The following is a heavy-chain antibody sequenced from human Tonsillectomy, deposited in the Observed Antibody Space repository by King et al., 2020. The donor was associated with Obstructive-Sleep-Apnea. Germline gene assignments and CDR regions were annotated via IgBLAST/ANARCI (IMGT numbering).Heavy chain of an antibody. CDR1: GFTFSSYS. D-gene: IGHD3-22*01. CDR2: ISSSSSYI. CDR3: AGDRSYYDSSGYYQRGYFDY. V-gene: IGHV3-21*01. Sequence: VQLVESGGGLVKPGGSLRLSCAASGFTFSSYSMNWVRQAPGKGLEWVSSISSSSSYIYYADSVKGRFTISRDNAKNSLYLQMNSLRAEDTAVYYCAGDRSYYDSSGYYQRGYFDYWGQGTLVTVSS. J-gene: IGHJ4*02.